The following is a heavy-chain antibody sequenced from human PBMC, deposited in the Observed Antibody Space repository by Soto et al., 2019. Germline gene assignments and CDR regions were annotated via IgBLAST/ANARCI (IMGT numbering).Heavy chain of an antibody. CDR3: ARASLGAHENWFDP. CDR2: IYYSGST. V-gene: IGHV4-31*03. CDR1: GGSISSGGYY. J-gene: IGHJ5*02. D-gene: IGHD3-10*01. Sequence: TLSLTCTVSGGSISSGGYYWSWIRQHPGKGLEWIGYIYYSGSTYYNPSLKSRVTISVDTSKNQFSLKLSSVTAADTAVYYCARASLGAHENWFDPWGQGTLVTVSS.